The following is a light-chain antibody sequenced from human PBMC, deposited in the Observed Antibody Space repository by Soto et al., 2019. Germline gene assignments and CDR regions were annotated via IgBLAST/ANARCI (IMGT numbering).Light chain of an antibody. J-gene: IGLJ3*02. Sequence: QTVVTQPPSVSGAPGQRVTISCTGSSSNIGAGYDVHWYQQLPGTAPKLLIYVNNNRPSGVPDRFSASKSGTSASLVITGLQAEDEADYYCQSYDSSLSPSGVFGGGTKLTVL. CDR2: VNN. V-gene: IGLV1-40*01. CDR3: QSYDSSLSPSGV. CDR1: SSNIGAGYD.